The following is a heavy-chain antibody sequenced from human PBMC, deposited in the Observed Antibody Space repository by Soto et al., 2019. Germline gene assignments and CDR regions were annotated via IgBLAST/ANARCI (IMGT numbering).Heavy chain of an antibody. V-gene: IGHV1-2*02. Sequence: ASVKVSCKASGFSLTGYYFHWIRAAPGQGLEWLGWINPNTGGTTYAQKFQGRVTLTWDTSINTAYMELSSLRPDDTAVYYCARDRIEAAGTPRFNYYYGMDVWGQGTTVTVSS. D-gene: IGHD6-13*01. J-gene: IGHJ6*02. CDR1: GFSLTGYY. CDR3: ARDRIEAAGTPRFNYYYGMDV. CDR2: INPNTGGT.